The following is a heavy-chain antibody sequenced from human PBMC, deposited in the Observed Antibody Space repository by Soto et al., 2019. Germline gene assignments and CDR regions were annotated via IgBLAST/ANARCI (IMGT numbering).Heavy chain of an antibody. J-gene: IGHJ3*02. D-gene: IGHD3-22*01. V-gene: IGHV1-24*01. CDR3: ATPFFSSVVMGFDAFDI. Sequence: GASVKVSCKVSGYTLTELSMHWVRQAPGKGLEWMGGFDPEDGETIYAQKFQGRVTMTEDTSTDTAYMELSSLRSEDTAVYYCATPFFSSVVMGFDAFDIWGQGTMVTVSS. CDR2: FDPEDGET. CDR1: GYTLTELS.